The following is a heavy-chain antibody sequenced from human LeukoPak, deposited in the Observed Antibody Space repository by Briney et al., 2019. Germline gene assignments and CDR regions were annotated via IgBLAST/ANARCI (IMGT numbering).Heavy chain of an antibody. CDR2: MSSGSGYI. J-gene: IGHJ4*02. CDR3: ARDRPTGASRVFVVE. Sequence: GESLRLSCTASGFTFRTYAMTWVRQAPGKGLEWISSMSSGSGYIYYADSVRGRFTISRDNAKHSLSLEMNNLRAEDTAMYYCARDRPTGASRVFVVEWGQGTLVTVSS. D-gene: IGHD2-15*01. CDR1: GFTFRTYA. V-gene: IGHV3-21*01.